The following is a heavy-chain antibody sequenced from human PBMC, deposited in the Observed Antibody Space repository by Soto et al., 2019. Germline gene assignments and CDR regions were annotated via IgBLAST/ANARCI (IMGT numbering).Heavy chain of an antibody. Sequence: ASVKVSCKASGYTFTGYYMHWVRQAPGQGLEWMGWINPNSGGTNYAQKFQGWVTMTRDTSISTAYMELSRLRSDDTAAYYCARGDCSSTSCYYYYMDVRGKGTTVTVSS. CDR3: ARGDCSSTSCYYYYMDV. CDR1: GYTFTGYY. J-gene: IGHJ6*03. CDR2: INPNSGGT. V-gene: IGHV1-2*04. D-gene: IGHD2-2*01.